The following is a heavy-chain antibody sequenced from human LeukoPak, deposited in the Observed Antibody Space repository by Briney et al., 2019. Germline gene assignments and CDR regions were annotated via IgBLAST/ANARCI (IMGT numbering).Heavy chain of an antibody. J-gene: IGHJ4*02. CDR3: ATIQQWELLPDY. V-gene: IGHV4-34*01. Sequence: SETLSLTCTVSGGSISSYYWSWIRQPPGKGLEWIGEINHSGSTNYNPSLKSRVTISVDTSKNQFSLKLSSVTAADTAVYYCATIQQWELLPDYWGQGTLVTVSS. D-gene: IGHD1-26*01. CDR1: GGSISSYY. CDR2: INHSGST.